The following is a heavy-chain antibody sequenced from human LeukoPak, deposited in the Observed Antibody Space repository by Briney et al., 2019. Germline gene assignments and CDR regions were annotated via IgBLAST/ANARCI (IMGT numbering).Heavy chain of an antibody. CDR3: ARTVATIPPEPFDY. Sequence: SETLSLTCTVSGGPISSYYWSWIRQPPGKGLEWIGYIYYSGSTNYNPSLESRVTISVDTSKNQFSLKLSSVTAADTAVYYCARTVATIPPEPFDYWGQGTLVTVSS. CDR1: GGPISSYY. J-gene: IGHJ4*02. CDR2: IYYSGST. D-gene: IGHD5-24*01. V-gene: IGHV4-59*01.